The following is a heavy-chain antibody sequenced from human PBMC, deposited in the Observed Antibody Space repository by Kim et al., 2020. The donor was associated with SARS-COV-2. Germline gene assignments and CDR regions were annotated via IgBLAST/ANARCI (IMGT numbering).Heavy chain of an antibody. D-gene: IGHD6-13*01. CDR1: GFSFSNYA. J-gene: IGHJ4*02. CDR3: ARDRSSSSPRFYY. CDR2: ISGSGDNT. V-gene: IGHV3-23*01. Sequence: GGSLRLXCAASGFSFSNYAMSWVRQAPGKGLVWVSFISGSGDNTYYSDSVKGRFTISRDNSKNTLFLQMSSLRAEDTAVYYCARDRSSSSPRFYYWGQGTLVNVSS.